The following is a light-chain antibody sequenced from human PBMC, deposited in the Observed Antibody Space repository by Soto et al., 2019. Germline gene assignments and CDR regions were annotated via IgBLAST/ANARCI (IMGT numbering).Light chain of an antibody. CDR3: QQYNNWPHT. CDR2: GAS. CDR1: QSVSNNY. Sequence: EIVLTQSPGTLSLSPGERATLSCRASQSVSNNYLAWYQQKPGQAPRLLIYGASNRATGIPDRFSGSGSGTDFTLTISRLEPEDFAVYYCQQYNNWPHTVGQGTKVDSK. V-gene: IGKV3-20*01. J-gene: IGKJ2*01.